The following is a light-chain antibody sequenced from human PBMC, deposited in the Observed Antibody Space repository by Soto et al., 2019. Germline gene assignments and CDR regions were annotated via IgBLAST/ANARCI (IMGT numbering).Light chain of an antibody. V-gene: IGKV3-20*01. Sequence: EIVLTQSPGTLSLSPGERATLSCRASQSVSSSYLAWYQQKPGQAPSLLIYGASTRATGIPDRFSGSGFGTDVTLTISRLEPEDFAVYYCQQYGSYPGTFGQGTKVEIK. CDR3: QQYGSYPGT. CDR2: GAS. CDR1: QSVSSSY. J-gene: IGKJ1*01.